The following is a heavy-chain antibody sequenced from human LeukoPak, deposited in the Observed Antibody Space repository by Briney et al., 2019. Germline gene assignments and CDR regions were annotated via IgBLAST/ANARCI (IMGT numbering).Heavy chain of an antibody. D-gene: IGHD3-22*01. V-gene: IGHV1-2*02. CDR2: INPNSGGT. J-gene: IGHJ5*02. CDR1: GYTFTGYY. CDR3: ARESVSLYYYDSSGYLAPGTRWFDT. Sequence: GASVKVSCKASGYTFTGYYMHWVRQAPGQGLEWMGWINPNSGGTNYAQKFQGRVTMPRDTSISTAYMELSRLRSDDTAVYYCARESVSLYYYDSSGYLAPGTRWFDTWGQGTLVTVSS.